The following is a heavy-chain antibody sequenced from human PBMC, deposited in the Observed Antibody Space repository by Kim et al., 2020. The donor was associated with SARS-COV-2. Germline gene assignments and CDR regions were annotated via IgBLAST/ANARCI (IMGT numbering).Heavy chain of an antibody. Sequence: ASVKVSCKASGYTFASYDINWVRQATGQGLEWMGWMNPNRASTGFAQKFQGRVTITRNISINTAYMELSSLRSEDTAVYYCARGRCRSTSCRYYYYGMDVWGQGTTVTVSS. CDR1: GYTFASYD. D-gene: IGHD2-2*01. J-gene: IGHJ6*01. CDR2: MNPNRAST. CDR3: ARGRCRSTSCRYYYYGMDV. V-gene: IGHV1-8*01.